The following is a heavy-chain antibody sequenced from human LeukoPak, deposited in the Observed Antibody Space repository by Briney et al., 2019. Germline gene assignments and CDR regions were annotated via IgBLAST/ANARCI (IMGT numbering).Heavy chain of an antibody. CDR2: IWYDGSNK. CDR1: GFTFSSYG. Sequence: GRSLRLSCAASGFTFSSYGMHWVRQAPGKGLEWVAVIWYDGSNKYYADSVKGRFTISRDNSKNTLYLQMNSLRAEDTAVYYCASLGATEGFDYWGQGTLVTVSS. V-gene: IGHV3-33*01. D-gene: IGHD1-26*01. CDR3: ASLGATEGFDY. J-gene: IGHJ4*02.